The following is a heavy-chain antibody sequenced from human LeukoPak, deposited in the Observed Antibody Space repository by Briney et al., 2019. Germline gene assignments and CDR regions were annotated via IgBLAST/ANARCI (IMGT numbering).Heavy chain of an antibody. V-gene: IGHV4-61*01. CDR1: GYSISSGYY. J-gene: IGHJ4*02. CDR3: ARASSSWDLDY. CDR2: IYYSGST. Sequence: SETLSLTCTVSGYSISSGYYWGWIRQPPGKGLEWIGYIYYSGSTNYNPSLKSRVTISVDTSKNQFSLKLSSVTAADTAVYYCARASSSWDLDYWGQGTLVTVSS. D-gene: IGHD6-13*01.